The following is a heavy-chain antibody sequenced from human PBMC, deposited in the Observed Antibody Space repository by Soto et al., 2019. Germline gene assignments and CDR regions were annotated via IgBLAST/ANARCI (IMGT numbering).Heavy chain of an antibody. CDR3: TRGSLGRYFDY. Sequence: GASVKVSCKASGYTFTSYHMHWVRQAPGQGLEWMGIINPSGGNTANAQKFQGRVTMTRDTSTSTVYLELSSLRSEDTAVYYCTRGSLGRYFDYWGKGPLVTVSS. CDR2: INPSGGNT. J-gene: IGHJ4*02. D-gene: IGHD3-10*01. CDR1: GYTFTSYH. V-gene: IGHV1-46*03.